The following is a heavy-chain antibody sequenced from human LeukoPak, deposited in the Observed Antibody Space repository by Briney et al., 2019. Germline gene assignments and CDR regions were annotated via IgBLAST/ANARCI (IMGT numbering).Heavy chain of an antibody. Sequence: GGSLRLSCAASGFSFSDYSMNWVRQAPGKGLEWVSSISSRSTYIHYADSVRGRFTISRDNSKNTLYLQMNSLRAEDTAVYYCAREGGSYNFDYWGQGTLVTVSS. CDR2: ISSRSTYI. CDR3: AREGGSYNFDY. V-gene: IGHV3-21*04. J-gene: IGHJ4*02. D-gene: IGHD1-26*01. CDR1: GFSFSDYS.